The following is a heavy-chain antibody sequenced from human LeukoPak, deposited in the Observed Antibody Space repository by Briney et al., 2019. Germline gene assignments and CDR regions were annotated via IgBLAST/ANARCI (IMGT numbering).Heavy chain of an antibody. D-gene: IGHD6-13*01. V-gene: IGHV3-64*01. J-gene: IGHJ4*02. CDR2: ISSNGGGT. CDR3: ARGPTKNGYSSSQFDY. CDR1: GFTFSSDA. Sequence: GGSLRLSCAASGFTFSSDAMHWVRQAPGKGLEYVSAISSNGGGTYYANSVRGRFTISRDNSKNTLYLQMGSLRAEDMAVYYCARGPTKNGYSSSQFDYWGQGTLVTVSS.